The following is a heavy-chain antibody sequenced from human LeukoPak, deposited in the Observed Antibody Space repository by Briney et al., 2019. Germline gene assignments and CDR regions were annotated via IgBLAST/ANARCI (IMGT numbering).Heavy chain of an antibody. D-gene: IGHD3-10*01. V-gene: IGHV4-59*12. CDR2: IYYSGST. J-gene: IGHJ6*02. CDR1: GGSISSYY. CDR3: AREVVWGFGELLSNYYYYGMDV. Sequence: SETLSLTCTVSGGSISSYYWSWIRQPPGKGLEWIGYIYYSGSTNYNPSLKSRVTISVDTSKNQFSLKLSSVTAADTAVYYCAREVVWGFGELLSNYYYYGMDVWGQGTTVTVSS.